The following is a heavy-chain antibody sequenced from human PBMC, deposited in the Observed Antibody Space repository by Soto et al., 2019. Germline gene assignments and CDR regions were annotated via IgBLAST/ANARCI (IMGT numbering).Heavy chain of an antibody. CDR3: AAGIVVVPAARRNWFDP. Sequence: SETLSLTCTVSGGSISSSSYYWGWIRQPPGKGLEWIGSIYYSGSTYYNPSLKSRVTISVDTSKNQFSLKLSSVTAADTAVYYCAAGIVVVPAARRNWFDPWGQGTLVTVSS. CDR1: GGSISSSSYY. D-gene: IGHD2-2*01. V-gene: IGHV4-39*01. CDR2: IYYSGST. J-gene: IGHJ5*02.